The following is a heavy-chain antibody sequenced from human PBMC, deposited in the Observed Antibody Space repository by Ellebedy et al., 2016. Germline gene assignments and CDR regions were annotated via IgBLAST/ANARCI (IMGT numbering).Heavy chain of an antibody. CDR2: ISYDGSNK. J-gene: IGHJ4*02. Sequence: GESLKISXAASGFTFSSYAMHWVRQAPGKGLEWVAVISYDGSNKYYADSVKGRFTISRDNSKNTLYLQMNSLRAEDTAVYYCARGSRNYYDASKDYWGQGTLVTVSS. CDR3: ARGSRNYYDASKDY. V-gene: IGHV3-30-3*01. D-gene: IGHD3-22*01. CDR1: GFTFSSYA.